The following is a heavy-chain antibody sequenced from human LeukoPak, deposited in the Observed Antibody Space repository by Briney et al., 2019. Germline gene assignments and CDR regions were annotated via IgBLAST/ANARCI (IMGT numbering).Heavy chain of an antibody. J-gene: IGHJ4*02. Sequence: PSETLSLTCTVSGGSISSSSYYWGWIRQPPGKGLEWIGSIYYSGSTYYNPSLKSRVTISVDTSKNQFSLKLSSVTAADTAVYYCARGPVVVVAATPNFDYWGQGTLVTVSS. CDR3: ARGPVVVVAATPNFDY. CDR1: GGSISSSSYY. V-gene: IGHV4-39*07. D-gene: IGHD2-15*01. CDR2: IYYSGST.